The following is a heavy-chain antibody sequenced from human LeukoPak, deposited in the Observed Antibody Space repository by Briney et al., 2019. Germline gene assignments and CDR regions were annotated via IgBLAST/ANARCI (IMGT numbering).Heavy chain of an antibody. D-gene: IGHD3-22*01. Sequence: ASVRVSCKASGYTFTGYFMHWVRQAPGQGLEWMGWINPNSGGTNYAQKFQGRVTMTGDTSISTAYMDLSSLRSEDTAVYYCARDLKDYYDSSGPGVRFDPWGQGTLVTVSS. V-gene: IGHV1-2*02. CDR1: GYTFTGYF. CDR2: INPNSGGT. J-gene: IGHJ5*02. CDR3: ARDLKDYYDSSGPGVRFDP.